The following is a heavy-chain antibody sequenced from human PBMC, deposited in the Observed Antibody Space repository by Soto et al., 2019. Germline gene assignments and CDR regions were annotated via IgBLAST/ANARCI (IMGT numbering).Heavy chain of an antibody. V-gene: IGHV1-2*04. CDR2: INPNSGGT. D-gene: IGHD5-12*01. Sequence: GASVKVSCKAPGYTFTGYYMHWVRQAPGQGLEWMGWINPNSGGTNYAQKFQGWVTMTRDTSISTAYMELSRLRSDDTAVYYCASGSYDYPPPAFDYWGQGTLVTVSS. CDR1: GYTFTGYY. J-gene: IGHJ4*02. CDR3: ASGSYDYPPPAFDY.